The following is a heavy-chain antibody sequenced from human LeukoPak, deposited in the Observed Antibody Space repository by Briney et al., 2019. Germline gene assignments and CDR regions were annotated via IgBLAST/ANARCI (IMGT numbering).Heavy chain of an antibody. V-gene: IGHV1-46*01. J-gene: IGHJ4*02. CDR1: GYTFTTYY. CDR2: INPSGDST. CDR3: ARVLLWFGEYYFDY. Sequence: ASVKVSCKASGYTFTTYYMHWVRQAPGQGLEWMGVINPSGDSTTYAQKFQGRVTMTRDTSTSTVYMELSSLRSEDTAVYYCARVLLWFGEYYFDYWGQGTLVTVSS. D-gene: IGHD3-10*01.